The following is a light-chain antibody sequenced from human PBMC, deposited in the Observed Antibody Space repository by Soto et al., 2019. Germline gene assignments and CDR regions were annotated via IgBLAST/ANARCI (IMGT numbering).Light chain of an antibody. V-gene: IGKV1-13*02. CDR2: DAS. CDR1: QDISTS. CDR3: QQFQSYPLT. J-gene: IGKJ4*01. Sequence: IQLTQSPSSLSASVGDRVTIPCRASQDISTSLAWYQQNPGKPPKLLIYDASTLEGGVPSRFSGSGSGTDFTLTISSLQPEDFATYFCQQFQSYPLTFGGGTK.